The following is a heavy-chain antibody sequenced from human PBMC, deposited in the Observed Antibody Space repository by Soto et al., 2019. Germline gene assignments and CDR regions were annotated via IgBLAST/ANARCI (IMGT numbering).Heavy chain of an antibody. J-gene: IGHJ4*02. CDR3: AKSYSGFRIFNH. CDR2: ISFSGSAT. V-gene: IGHV3-23*01. Sequence: GGSLRLSCAASGFTFSTYAMSWVRQAPGKGLEWVSGISFSGSATYYSNSMQGRFTISRDNSKNTLYLQINSLRADDTAIYYCAKSYSGFRIFNHWGQGTLVTVSS. CDR1: GFTFSTYA. D-gene: IGHD5-18*01.